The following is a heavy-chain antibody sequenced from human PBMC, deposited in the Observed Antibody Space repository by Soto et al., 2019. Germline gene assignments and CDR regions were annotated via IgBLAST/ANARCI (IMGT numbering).Heavy chain of an antibody. V-gene: IGHV4-59*01. Sequence: KPSETLSLTCTVSGGSISSYYWSWIRQPPGKGLEWIGYIYYSGSTNYNPSLKSRVTISVDTSKNQFSLKLSSVTAAGTAVYYCARGGSSSGYHYWGQGTLVTVSS. J-gene: IGHJ4*02. CDR2: IYYSGST. CDR3: ARGGSSSGYHY. D-gene: IGHD3-22*01. CDR1: GGSISSYY.